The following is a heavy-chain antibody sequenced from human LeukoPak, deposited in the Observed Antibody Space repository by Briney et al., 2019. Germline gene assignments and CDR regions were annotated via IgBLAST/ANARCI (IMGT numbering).Heavy chain of an antibody. Sequence: PSETLSLTCTVSGGSISSYYWSWIRQSPGKGLEWIGYIYYSGSTNYNPSLKSRVTISVDTSKKQFSLKLSSVTAADTAVYYCARQLGYCSSTSCVVWFDPWGQGTLVTVSS. V-gene: IGHV4-59*08. J-gene: IGHJ5*02. CDR2: IYYSGST. D-gene: IGHD2-2*01. CDR3: ARQLGYCSSTSCVVWFDP. CDR1: GGSISSYY.